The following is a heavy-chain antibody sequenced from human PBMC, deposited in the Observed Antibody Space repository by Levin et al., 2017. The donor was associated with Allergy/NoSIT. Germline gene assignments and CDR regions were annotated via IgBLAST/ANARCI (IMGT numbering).Heavy chain of an antibody. CDR3: ARAGIVRATVNAFDI. J-gene: IGHJ3*02. CDR2: IGTTGDT. V-gene: IGHV3-13*01. CDR1: XXXISRYD. Sequence: GGSLRLSXXXXXXXISRYDMHRVRQQTGKGLEWVSAIGTTGDTYYPGSVKGRFTISRENAKNSLYLQMNSLTAGDTAVYYCARAGIVRATVNAFDIWGQGTMVTVSS. D-gene: IGHD1-26*01.